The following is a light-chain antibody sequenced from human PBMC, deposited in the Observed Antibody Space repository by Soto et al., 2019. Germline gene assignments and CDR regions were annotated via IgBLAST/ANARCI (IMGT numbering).Light chain of an antibody. J-gene: IGKJ4*01. CDR1: QSVSSY. Sequence: IVLTQSPATLSLSPGERATLSCRASQSVSSYLAWYQQKHGQAPRLLIYDASNRATGIPARFSGSGSGTDFTLTISSLEPEDFAVYYCQQRSNWPPFFCGGTKVEIK. CDR3: QQRSNWPPF. CDR2: DAS. V-gene: IGKV3-11*01.